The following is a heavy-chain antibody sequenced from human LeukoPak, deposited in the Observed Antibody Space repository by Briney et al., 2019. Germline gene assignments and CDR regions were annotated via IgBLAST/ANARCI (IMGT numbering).Heavy chain of an antibody. CDR1: GFTFSSYS. D-gene: IGHD6-13*01. V-gene: IGHV3-21*01. CDR2: ISSSSSYI. CDR3: ARVDSSSWLYSPAFDY. J-gene: IGHJ4*02. Sequence: PGGSLRLSCAASGFTFSSYSMNWVRQAPGKGLEWVSSISSSSSYIYYADSVKGRFTISRDNAKNSLYLQMNSLRAEDTAVYYCARVDSSSWLYSPAFDYWGQGTLVTVSS.